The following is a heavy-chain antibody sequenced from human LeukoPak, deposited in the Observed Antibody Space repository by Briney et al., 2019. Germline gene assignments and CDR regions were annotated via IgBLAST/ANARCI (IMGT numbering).Heavy chain of an antibody. D-gene: IGHD2-15*01. V-gene: IGHV4-30-2*01. CDR3: ARGSSGGSCCFDY. CDR1: GGSISSGGYS. Sequence: PSETLSLTCAVSGGSISSGGYSWSWIRQPPGKGLEWIGYIYHSGSTYYNPSLKSRVTISVDRSKNQFSLKLSSVTAADTAVYYCARGSSGGSCCFDYWGQGTLVTVSS. CDR2: IYHSGST. J-gene: IGHJ4*02.